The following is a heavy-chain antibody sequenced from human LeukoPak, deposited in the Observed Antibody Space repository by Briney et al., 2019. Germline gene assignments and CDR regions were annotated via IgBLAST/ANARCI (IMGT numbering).Heavy chain of an antibody. CDR2: ISAHNGNT. V-gene: IGHV1-18*01. Sequence: ASVKVSCKASGYTFTSYGISWVRQAPGQGLEWMGWISAHNGNTHSAQKFQGRVTMTTETSTSTVYMELRSLRSDDTAVYYCAKVLSASGSYVDDYWGQGTLVTVSS. CDR1: GYTFTSYG. CDR3: AKVLSASGSYVDDY. D-gene: IGHD3-10*01. J-gene: IGHJ4*01.